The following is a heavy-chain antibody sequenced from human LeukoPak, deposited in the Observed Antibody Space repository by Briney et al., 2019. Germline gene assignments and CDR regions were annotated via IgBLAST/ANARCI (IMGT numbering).Heavy chain of an antibody. J-gene: IGHJ4*02. Sequence: GGSLRLSCVVSGFTFSNCYMNWVRQAPGKGLEWVSAISGSGGSTYYADSVKGRFTISRDNSKNTLYLQMNSLRAEDTAVYYCVKKGYYDGSGYYMYYFDHWGQGTLVTVSS. CDR2: ISGSGGST. CDR3: VKKGYYDGSGYYMYYFDH. D-gene: IGHD3-22*01. V-gene: IGHV3-23*01. CDR1: GFTFSNCY.